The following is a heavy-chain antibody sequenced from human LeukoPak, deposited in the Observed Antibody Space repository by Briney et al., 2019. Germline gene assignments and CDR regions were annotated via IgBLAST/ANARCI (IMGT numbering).Heavy chain of an antibody. CDR1: GYTFTSYD. CDR3: ARDGSGSETVDY. J-gene: IGHJ4*02. Sequence: ASVKVSCKASGYTFTSYDINWVRQATGQGLEWMGWMNPNSGNTGYAQKFQGRVTIARNTSISTAYMELSSLRSEDTAVYYCARDGSGSETVDYWGQGTLVTVSS. CDR2: MNPNSGNT. D-gene: IGHD3-10*01. V-gene: IGHV1-8*03.